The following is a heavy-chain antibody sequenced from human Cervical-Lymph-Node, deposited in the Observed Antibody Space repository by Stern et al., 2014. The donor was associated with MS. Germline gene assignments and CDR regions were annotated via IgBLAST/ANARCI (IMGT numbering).Heavy chain of an antibody. V-gene: IGHV1-69*01. CDR1: GGSFKTNG. CDR3: ARDRNGEGVMAY. CDR2: TIPMFAST. D-gene: IGHD3-16*01. Sequence: QVQLVQSGPEVKKPGSSVKVSCKASGGSFKTNGITWVRQAPGQGPEWMGGTIPMFASTNIAQRFQGRVTITADESTNTAYMEMRSLRTDDTAVYYCARDRNGEGVMAYWGQGTLVTVS. J-gene: IGHJ4*02.